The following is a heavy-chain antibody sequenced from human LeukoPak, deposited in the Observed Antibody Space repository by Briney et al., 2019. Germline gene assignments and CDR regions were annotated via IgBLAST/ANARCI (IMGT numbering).Heavy chain of an antibody. CDR3: AKDDDYVEYGYYFDF. Sequence: GSLRLSCAASGFTFSSYAMSWVCQAPGKGLEWVSAIGGRGTITYYADSVKGRFTISKDNSKNTLYLQMNSLGAEDTAVYYCAKDDDYVEYGYYFDFWGQGTLVTVSS. CDR2: IGGRGTIT. J-gene: IGHJ4*02. V-gene: IGHV3-23*01. D-gene: IGHD4-17*01. CDR1: GFTFSSYA.